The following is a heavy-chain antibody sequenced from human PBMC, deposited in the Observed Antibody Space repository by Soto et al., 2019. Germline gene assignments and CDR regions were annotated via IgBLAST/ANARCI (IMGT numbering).Heavy chain of an antibody. D-gene: IGHD6-6*01. CDR2: IYYSGST. V-gene: IGHV4-39*01. Sequence: SETLSLTCTVSGGSISSSSYYWGWIRQPPGKGLEWIGSIYYSGSTYYNPSLKSRVTISVDTSKNQFSLKLSSVTAADTAVYYCARHGSGYSSSFSPFDPWGQGTLVTVSS. J-gene: IGHJ5*02. CDR1: GGSISSSSYY. CDR3: ARHGSGYSSSFSPFDP.